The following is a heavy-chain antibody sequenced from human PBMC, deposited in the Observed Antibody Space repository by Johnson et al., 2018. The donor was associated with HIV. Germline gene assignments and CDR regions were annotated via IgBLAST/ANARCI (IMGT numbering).Heavy chain of an antibody. Sequence: QVQLVESGGGVVQPGRSLRLSCAASGFTFSSYAMHWVRQAPGKGLEWVAVIYSGGNTYYADSVRGRFTISRDNSKNTLYLQMDNLRVEDTAIYYCARDGESQRLPLGDAFDVWGQGTLVTVSS. J-gene: IGHJ3*01. D-gene: IGHD6-25*01. CDR1: GFTFSSYA. V-gene: IGHV3-30*14. CDR2: IYSGGNT. CDR3: ARDGESQRLPLGDAFDV.